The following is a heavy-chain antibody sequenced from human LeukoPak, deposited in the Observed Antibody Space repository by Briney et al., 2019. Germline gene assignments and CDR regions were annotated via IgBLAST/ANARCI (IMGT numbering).Heavy chain of an antibody. CDR3: ATETNGRHYDY. Sequence: GGSLRLSCTTSGLTFSTSGFNWVRQAPGKGLEWVASIGPTGFDRYHADSIKGRFTISRDNTNNFLYLQMDSLRAEDTAVYYCATETNGRHYDYWGQGTLLTVSS. CDR1: GLTFSTSG. V-gene: IGHV3-21*06. CDR2: IGPTGFDR. J-gene: IGHJ4*02. D-gene: IGHD1-14*01.